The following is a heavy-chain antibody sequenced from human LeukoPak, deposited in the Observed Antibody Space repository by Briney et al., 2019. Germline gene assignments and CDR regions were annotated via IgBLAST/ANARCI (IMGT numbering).Heavy chain of an antibody. V-gene: IGHV3-66*01. CDR1: GLTGSRIY. CDR2: IYSGGAA. D-gene: IGHD2-21*02. Sequence: GGSLRLSGAASGLTGSRIYMRWVRQARGKGLVGDSVIYSGGAAYYAASMQRRFTITRDTSENTLYLPLNSLRAEDTAVYYCARAVVVTAPHYSYYGMDVWGQGTTVTVSS. CDR3: ARAVVVTAPHYSYYGMDV. J-gene: IGHJ6*02.